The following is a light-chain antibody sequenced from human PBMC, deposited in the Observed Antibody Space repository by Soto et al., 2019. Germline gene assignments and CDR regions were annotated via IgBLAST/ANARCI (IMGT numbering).Light chain of an antibody. CDR3: SSYTSNRGV. CDR2: EVT. CDR1: SSDVGGYNF. J-gene: IGLJ1*01. Sequence: QSVLTQPASVSLSPGQSITISCTGTSSDVGGYNFVSWYQQHPGKAPKLMIYEVTNRPSGVSDRFSGSKSGNTASLTISGLQAEDEADYYCSSYTSNRGVFGTGTKVTVL. V-gene: IGLV2-14*01.